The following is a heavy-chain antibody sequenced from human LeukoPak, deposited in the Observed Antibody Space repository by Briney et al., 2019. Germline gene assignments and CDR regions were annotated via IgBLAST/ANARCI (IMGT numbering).Heavy chain of an antibody. J-gene: IGHJ4*02. D-gene: IGHD4-17*01. Sequence: PGRSLRLSCAASGFTFSHYGMHWVRQAPGKGLEWVAVISYDGSNKYSADSVKGRFTISRDNSKNTLYLQMNSLRAEDTAVYYCATDHGFHYGAYFDYWGQGTLVTVSS. CDR2: ISYDGSNK. V-gene: IGHV3-30*03. CDR3: ATDHGFHYGAYFDY. CDR1: GFTFSHYG.